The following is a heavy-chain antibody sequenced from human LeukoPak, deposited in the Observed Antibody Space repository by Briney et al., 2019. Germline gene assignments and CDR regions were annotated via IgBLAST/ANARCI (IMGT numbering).Heavy chain of an antibody. CDR3: ARDTRYSGYDCGGDCYSGTLDY. V-gene: IGHV1-69*04. J-gene: IGHJ4*02. CDR2: IIPILGIA. CDR1: GGTFSSYA. D-gene: IGHD2-21*02. Sequence: SVKVSCKASGGTFSSYAISWVRRAPGQGLEWMGRIIPILGIANYAQKFQGRVTITADKSTSTAYMELSSLRSEDTAAYYCARDTRYSGYDCGGDCYSGTLDYWGQGTLVTVSS.